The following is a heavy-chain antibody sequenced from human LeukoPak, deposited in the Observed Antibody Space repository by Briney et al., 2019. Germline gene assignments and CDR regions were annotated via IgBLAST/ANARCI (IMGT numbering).Heavy chain of an antibody. CDR1: GFTFSSYA. Sequence: PGGSLRLSCAASGFTFSSYAMSWVRQAPGKGPEWVAVIWYDGSKEYFADSAKGRFTISKDNSNNTLYLQMNSLRAEDTAVYYCARDPAVAGCYFDYWGQGALVTVSS. D-gene: IGHD6-19*01. CDR3: ARDPAVAGCYFDY. J-gene: IGHJ4*02. CDR2: IWYDGSKE. V-gene: IGHV3-33*08.